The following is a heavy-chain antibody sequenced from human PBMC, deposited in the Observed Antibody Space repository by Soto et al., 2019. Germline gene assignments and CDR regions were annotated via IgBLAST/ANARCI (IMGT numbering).Heavy chain of an antibody. CDR2: ISSSGSTI. D-gene: IGHD4-17*01. CDR1: GFTFSDYS. V-gene: IGHV3-11*01. J-gene: IGHJ4*02. Sequence: QVQLVESGGGLVKPGESLRLSCAASGFTFSDYSMGWIRQAPGKGLEWISYISSSGSTIYYADSVKGRCTISRDNAKNSLYLQMNSLRAEDTAVYYCARDRFYYGGNPYYWGQGTLVTVSS. CDR3: ARDRFYYGGNPYY.